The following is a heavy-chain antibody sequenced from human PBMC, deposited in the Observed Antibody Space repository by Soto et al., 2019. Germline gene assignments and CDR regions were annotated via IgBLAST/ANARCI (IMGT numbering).Heavy chain of an antibody. D-gene: IGHD6-19*01. J-gene: IGHJ4*02. CDR2: ISYDGSNK. CDR1: GFTFSSYG. CDR3: AKDRYSSGWYGLYY. Sequence: QVQLVESGGGVVQPGRSLRLSCAASGFTFSSYGMHWVRQAPGKGLEWVAVISYDGSNKYYADSVKGRFTISRDNSKNTLDLQMNSLRAEDTAVYYCAKDRYSSGWYGLYYWGQGTLVTVSS. V-gene: IGHV3-30*18.